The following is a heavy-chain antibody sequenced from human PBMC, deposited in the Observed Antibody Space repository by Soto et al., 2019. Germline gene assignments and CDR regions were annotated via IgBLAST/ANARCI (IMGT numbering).Heavy chain of an antibody. Sequence: EVQLLESGGGLVQPGGSLRLSCAASGFTFSSYAMSWVRQAPGKGLEWVSAISGSGGSTYYADSVKGRFTISRDNSKNTLYLQMNSLRAEDTAVYHCAKCRAKRPPYGDNDYWRQGTLVTVSS. J-gene: IGHJ4*02. CDR2: ISGSGGST. V-gene: IGHV3-23*01. CDR3: AKCRAKRPPYGDNDY. CDR1: GFTFSSYA. D-gene: IGHD4-17*01.